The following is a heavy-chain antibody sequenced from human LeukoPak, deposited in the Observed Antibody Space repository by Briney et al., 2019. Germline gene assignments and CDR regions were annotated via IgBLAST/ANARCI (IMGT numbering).Heavy chain of an antibody. CDR2: IRGTSTTI. D-gene: IGHD2-2*01. V-gene: IGHV3-48*01. J-gene: IGHJ4*02. CDR1: GFTFSTSS. Sequence: PGGSLRLSCAASGFTFSTSSMNWVRQAPGKGLEWISYIRGTSTTIYYADSVRGRFTVSRDNVNNILYLQMDSLRAEDSGVYFCARDARSHCGTAACYGPHFDYWGQGTQVAVSS. CDR3: ARDARSHCGTAACYGPHFDY.